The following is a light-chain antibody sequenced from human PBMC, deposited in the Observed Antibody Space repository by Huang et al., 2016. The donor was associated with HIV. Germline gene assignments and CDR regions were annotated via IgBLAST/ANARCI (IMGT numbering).Light chain of an antibody. Sequence: DVVMTQSPLSLPVTPGEPASISRRSSQSLLHSDGNNYFDWYLQKPGQSPQLLIYLGSNRASGVPERFSGSGSGTDFTLKISRVEAEDVGVYYCMQGLRTPRTFGQGTRLEIK. CDR2: LGS. CDR3: MQGLRTPRT. CDR1: QSLLHSDGNNY. J-gene: IGKJ2*01. V-gene: IGKV2-28*01.